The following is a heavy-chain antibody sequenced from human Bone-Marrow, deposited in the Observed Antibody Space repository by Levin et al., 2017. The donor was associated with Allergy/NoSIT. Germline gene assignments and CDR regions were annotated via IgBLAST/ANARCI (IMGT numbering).Heavy chain of an antibody. CDR3: ARVYPRAGDYGNYFDY. V-gene: IGHV1-18*01. D-gene: IGHD4-17*01. CDR1: GYTFTSYG. CDR2: ISAYNGNT. Sequence: RASVKVSCKASGYTFTSYGISWVRQAPGQGLEWMGWISAYNGNTNYAQKLQGRVTMTTDTSTSTAYMELRSLRSDDTAVYYCARVYPRAGDYGNYFDYWGQGTLVTVSS. J-gene: IGHJ4*02.